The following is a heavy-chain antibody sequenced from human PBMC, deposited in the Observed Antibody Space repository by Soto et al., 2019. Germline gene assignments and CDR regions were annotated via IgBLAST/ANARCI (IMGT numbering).Heavy chain of an antibody. CDR3: ARGDYYDFWSGYPNYFDY. D-gene: IGHD3-3*01. CDR2: IYYSGST. Sequence: SETLSLTCTVSGGSISSYYWSWIRQPPGKGLEWIGYIYYSGSTNYNPSLKSRVTISVDTSKNQFSLKLSSVTAADTAVYYCARGDYYDFWSGYPNYFDYWGQGTLVTVSS. CDR1: GGSISSYY. V-gene: IGHV4-59*01. J-gene: IGHJ4*02.